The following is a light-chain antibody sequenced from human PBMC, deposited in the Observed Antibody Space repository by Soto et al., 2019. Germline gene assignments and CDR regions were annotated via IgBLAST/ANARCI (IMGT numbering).Light chain of an antibody. Sequence: EIVLTQSPGTLSLSPGDRAALSCRTSQSISTSYLAWYQQKTGQAPRLLIYATSTRATGIPDRFSGSGSGTDFTLTISRPEPEDFAVYYCQQFGSSPRTFGQGTMVEVK. V-gene: IGKV3-20*01. CDR3: QQFGSSPRT. CDR1: QSISTSY. CDR2: ATS. J-gene: IGKJ1*01.